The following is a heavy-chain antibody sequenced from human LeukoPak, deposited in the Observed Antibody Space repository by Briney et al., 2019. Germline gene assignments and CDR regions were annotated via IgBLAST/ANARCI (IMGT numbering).Heavy chain of an antibody. CDR3: AKDILDGDYFDY. V-gene: IGHV3-21*04. Sequence: GGSLRLSCAASGFTFSSYSMNWVRQAPGKGLEWVSSISSSSSYIYYADSVKGRFTISRDNAKNSLYLQMNSLRAEDTALYYCAKDILDGDYFDYWGQGTLVTVSS. CDR2: ISSSSSYI. J-gene: IGHJ4*02. D-gene: IGHD4-17*01. CDR1: GFTFSSYS.